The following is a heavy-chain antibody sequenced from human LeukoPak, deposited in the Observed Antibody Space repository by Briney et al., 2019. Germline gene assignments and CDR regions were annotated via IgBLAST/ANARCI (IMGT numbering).Heavy chain of an antibody. CDR1: GGSLSGYY. V-gene: IGHV4-34*01. CDR3: ARDDGYCSGGSCYRRFDP. J-gene: IGHJ5*02. Sequence: SETLSLTCAVYGGSLSGYYWSWIRQPPGKGLEWIGEINHSGSTNCNPSLKSRVTISVDTSKNQFSLKLSSVTAADTAVYYCARDDGYCSGGSCYRRFDPWGQGTLVTVSS. D-gene: IGHD2-15*01. CDR2: INHSGST.